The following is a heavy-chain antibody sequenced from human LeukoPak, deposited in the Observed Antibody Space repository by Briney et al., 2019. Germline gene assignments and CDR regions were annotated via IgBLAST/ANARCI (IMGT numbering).Heavy chain of an antibody. CDR3: GRDGYYYDSSGYVNY. J-gene: IGHJ4*02. V-gene: IGHV3-74*01. Sequence: GGSLRLSCAASGFTFSSYWMHWVRQAPGKGLVWVARINSDGSSTSYADSVKGRFTISRDNAKNTLYLQMNSLRVEDTAVYFCGRDGYYYDSSGYVNYWGQGNLVTVSS. D-gene: IGHD3-22*01. CDR2: INSDGSST. CDR1: GFTFSSYW.